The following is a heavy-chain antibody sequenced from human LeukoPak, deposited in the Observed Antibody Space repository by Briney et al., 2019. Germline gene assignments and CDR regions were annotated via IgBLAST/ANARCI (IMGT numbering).Heavy chain of an antibody. V-gene: IGHV1-69*04. D-gene: IGHD3-22*01. J-gene: IGHJ4*02. CDR1: GGTFSSYA. CDR2: IIPILGIA. Sequence: ASVKVSCKASGGTFSSYAISWVRQAPGQGLEWMGRIIPILGIANYAQKFQGRVTITADKSTSTAYMELSSLRSEDTALYHCARGGYSSGYYYFVHFDYWGQGTLVTVSS. CDR3: ARGGYSSGYYYFVHFDY.